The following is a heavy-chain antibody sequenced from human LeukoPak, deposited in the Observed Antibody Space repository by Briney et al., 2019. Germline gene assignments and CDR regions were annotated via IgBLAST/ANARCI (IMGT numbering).Heavy chain of an antibody. CDR2: MNPNSGNT. V-gene: IGHV1-8*01. CDR3: ARGSRIGSWFDP. J-gene: IGHJ5*02. D-gene: IGHD1-26*01. CDR1: GYTLTSYD. Sequence: AASVKVSCKASGYTLTSYDINWVRQATGQGLEWMGWMNPNSGNTGYAQKFQGRVTMTRNTSISTAYMELSSLRSEDTAVYYCARGSRIGSWFDPWGQGTLVTVSS.